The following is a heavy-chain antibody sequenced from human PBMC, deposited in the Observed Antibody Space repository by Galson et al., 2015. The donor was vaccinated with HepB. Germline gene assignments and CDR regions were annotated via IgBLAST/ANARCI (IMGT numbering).Heavy chain of an antibody. V-gene: IGHV1-2*06. CDR3: AREYGGPTYYDFWSGYYAYYMDV. J-gene: IGHJ6*03. CDR2: INPNSGGT. D-gene: IGHD3-3*01. CDR1: GYTFTGYY. Sequence: SVKVSCKASGYTFTGYYMHWVRQAPGQGLEWMGRINPNSGGTNYAQKFQGRVTMTRDTSISTAYMELSRLRSDDTAVYYCAREYGGPTYYDFWSGYYAYYMDVWGKGTTVTVSS.